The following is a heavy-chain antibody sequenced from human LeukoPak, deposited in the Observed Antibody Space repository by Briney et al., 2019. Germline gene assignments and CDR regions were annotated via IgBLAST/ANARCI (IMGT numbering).Heavy chain of an antibody. D-gene: IGHD4-17*01. Sequence: SETLSLTCTVSGSSISSSSYYWGWIRQPPGKGLEWIGSIYYSGSTYYNPSLKSRVTISVDTSKNQFSLKLSSVTAADTAVYYCAKNKGYGDPFPDFDYWGQGTLVTVSS. CDR3: AKNKGYGDPFPDFDY. CDR2: IYYSGST. V-gene: IGHV4-39*01. CDR1: GSSISSSSYY. J-gene: IGHJ4*02.